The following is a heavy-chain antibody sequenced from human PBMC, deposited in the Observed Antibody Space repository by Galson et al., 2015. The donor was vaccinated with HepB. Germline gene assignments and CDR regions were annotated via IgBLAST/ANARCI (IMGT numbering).Heavy chain of an antibody. D-gene: IGHD5-24*01. J-gene: IGHJ4*02. V-gene: IGHV3-48*02. CDR2: ISSSSSTI. CDR3: ARGTSHPVEMATIIPDY. CDR1: GFTFSSYS. Sequence: SLRLSCAASGFTFSSYSMNWVRQAPGKGLEWVSYISSSSSTIYYADSVKGRFTISRDNAKNSLYLQMNSLRDEDTAVYYCARGTSHPVEMATIIPDYWGQGTLVTVSS.